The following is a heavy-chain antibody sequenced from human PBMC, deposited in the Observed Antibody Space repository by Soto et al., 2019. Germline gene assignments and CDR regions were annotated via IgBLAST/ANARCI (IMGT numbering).Heavy chain of an antibody. D-gene: IGHD2-2*01. CDR1: GYTFTSYD. CDR3: ARFPQNQLLFALRGDYGMDV. V-gene: IGHV1-8*01. Sequence: ASVKVSCKASGYTFTSYDINWVRQATGQGLEWMGWMNPNSGNTGCAQKFQGRVTMTRNTSISTAYMELSSLRSEDTAVYYCARFPQNQLLFALRGDYGMDVWGQGTTVTVSS. J-gene: IGHJ6*02. CDR2: MNPNSGNT.